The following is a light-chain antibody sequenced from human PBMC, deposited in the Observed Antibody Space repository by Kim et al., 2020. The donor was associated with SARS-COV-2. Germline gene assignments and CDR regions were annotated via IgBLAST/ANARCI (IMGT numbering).Light chain of an antibody. CDR2: QDN. J-gene: IGLJ1*01. CDR3: QAWDSSTATYV. CDR1: KLGDKY. V-gene: IGLV3-1*01. Sequence: PGQTASITCSGDKLGDKYACWYQQKPGQSPVLVIYQDNKRPSGIPERFSGSNSGSTATLTISGTQAMDEADYYCQAWDSSTATYVFGTGTKVAVL.